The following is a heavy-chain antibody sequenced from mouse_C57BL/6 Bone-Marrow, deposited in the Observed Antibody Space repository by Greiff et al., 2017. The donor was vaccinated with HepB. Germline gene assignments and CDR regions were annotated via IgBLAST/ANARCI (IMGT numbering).Heavy chain of an antibody. D-gene: IGHD1-1*01. CDR3: ARGYYGSREYFDY. CDR2: IYPGDGDT. Sequence: VQLQQSGPELVKPGASVKISCKASGYAFSSSWMNWVKQRPGKGLEWIGRIYPGDGDTNYNGKFKGKATLTADKSSSTAYMQLSSLTSEDSAVYFCARGYYGSREYFDYWGQGTTLTVSS. J-gene: IGHJ2*01. CDR1: GYAFSSSW. V-gene: IGHV1-82*01.